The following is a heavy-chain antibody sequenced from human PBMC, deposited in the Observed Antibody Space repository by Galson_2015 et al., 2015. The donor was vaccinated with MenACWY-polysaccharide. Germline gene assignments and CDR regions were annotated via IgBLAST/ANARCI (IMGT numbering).Heavy chain of an antibody. V-gene: IGHV3-21*01. J-gene: IGHJ6*02. CDR3: ARDGTEWFWGYYYYYGMDV. CDR1: GFTFSSYS. D-gene: IGHD3-3*01. Sequence: SLRLSCAASGFTFSSYSMNWVRQAPGKGLEWVSSISSSSSYIYYADSVKGRFTISRDNAKNSLYLQMNSLRAEDTAVYYCARDGTEWFWGYYYYYGMDVWGQGTTVTVSS. CDR2: ISSSSSYI.